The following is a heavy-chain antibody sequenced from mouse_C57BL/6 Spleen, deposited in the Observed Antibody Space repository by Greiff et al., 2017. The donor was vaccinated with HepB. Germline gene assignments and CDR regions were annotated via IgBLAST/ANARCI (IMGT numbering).Heavy chain of an antibody. V-gene: IGHV1-47*01. CDR1: GYTFTTYP. Sequence: ESGAELVKPGASVKMSCKASGYTFTTYPIEWMKQNHGKSLEWIGNFHPYNDDTKYNEKFKGKATLTVEKSSSTVYLELSRLTSDDSAVYYCARSYYGQGYFDVWGTGTTVTVSS. CDR2: FHPYNDDT. J-gene: IGHJ1*03. D-gene: IGHD1-1*01. CDR3: ARSYYGQGYFDV.